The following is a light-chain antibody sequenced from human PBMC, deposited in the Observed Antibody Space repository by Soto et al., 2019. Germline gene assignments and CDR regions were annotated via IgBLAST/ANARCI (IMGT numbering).Light chain of an antibody. CDR3: QQSYSTPRT. Sequence: DIQMTQSPSSLSASVGARVTITCRARQSINTYLNWYQQKPGKAPNLLIYAASSLQSGVPSRFSGSGSGTDFTLTISSLQHEDFATYYCQQSYSTPRTFGQGTTVDI. CDR2: AAS. V-gene: IGKV1-39*01. CDR1: QSINTY. J-gene: IGKJ1*01.